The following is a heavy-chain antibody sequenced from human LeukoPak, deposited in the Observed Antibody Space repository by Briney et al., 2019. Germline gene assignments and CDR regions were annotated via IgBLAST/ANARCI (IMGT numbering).Heavy chain of an antibody. Sequence: PGGSLRLSCAASGFSFSSHAMCCVRQAPGKGLEWVSSIDISGGSTYYADSVQGRFTISRDNSKNTLYLQMNSLRAEDTALYYCANEVRPNDYWGQGTLVTVSS. D-gene: IGHD1-1*01. J-gene: IGHJ4*02. V-gene: IGHV3-23*01. CDR2: IDISGGST. CDR1: GFSFSSHA. CDR3: ANEVRPNDY.